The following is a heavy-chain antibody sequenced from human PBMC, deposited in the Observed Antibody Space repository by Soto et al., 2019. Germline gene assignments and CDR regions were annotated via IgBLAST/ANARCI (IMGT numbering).Heavy chain of an antibody. CDR3: ARDFTEGAIYNGVYYYDMDV. CDR2: SWYDGSQT. V-gene: IGHV3-33*01. Sequence: QEQLVESGGGVVQPGRSLRLSCAASGFSFNNYGMHWVRQAPGKGLEWVAVSWYDGSQTRYADSVKGRFTISRDNFQNTLYLHMDSLKAEDTAMYYCARDFTEGAIYNGVYYYDMDVWGRGTTVTVSS. CDR1: GFSFNNYG. J-gene: IGHJ6*01. D-gene: IGHD1-1*01.